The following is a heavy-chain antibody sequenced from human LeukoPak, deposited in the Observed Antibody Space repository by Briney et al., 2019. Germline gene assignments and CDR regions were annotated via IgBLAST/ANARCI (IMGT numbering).Heavy chain of an antibody. Sequence: GGSLRLSFTASGFTLVDYAMSWIRQAPGKGLEWVGFIRSKAYGETADYAASVKGRFTISRDDSKAIAYLQMNSLKTEDTAVYHCTRDRGAYNLYDYWGQGTLVTVSS. V-gene: IGHV3-49*03. J-gene: IGHJ4*02. CDR2: IRSKAYGETA. D-gene: IGHD1-1*01. CDR1: GFTLVDYA. CDR3: TRDRGAYNLYDY.